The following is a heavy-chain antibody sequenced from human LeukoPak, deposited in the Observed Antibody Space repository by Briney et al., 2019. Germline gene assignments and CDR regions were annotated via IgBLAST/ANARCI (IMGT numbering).Heavy chain of an antibody. CDR1: GYTFTSYG. D-gene: IGHD3-22*01. V-gene: IGHV1-18*01. J-gene: IGHJ4*02. Sequence: ASVKVSCKASGYTFTSYGINWVRQAPGQGLEWMGWISVYNGNTNYAQRLQGRVTMTTDTSTSTAYMEVRSLRSDDTAVYYCARGNFVNYDNIDYWGQGTLSPSPQ. CDR3: ARGNFVNYDNIDY. CDR2: ISVYNGNT.